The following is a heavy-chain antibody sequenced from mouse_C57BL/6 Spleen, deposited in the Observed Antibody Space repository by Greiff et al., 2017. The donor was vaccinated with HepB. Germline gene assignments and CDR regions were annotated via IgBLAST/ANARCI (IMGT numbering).Heavy chain of an antibody. CDR1: GFTFSDYG. J-gene: IGHJ2*01. CDR3: AGGYFYFDY. V-gene: IGHV5-17*01. D-gene: IGHD3-2*02. Sequence: EVQRVESGGGLVKPGGSLKLSCAASGFTFSDYGMHWVRQAPEKGLEWVAYISSGSSTIYYADTVKGRFTISRDNAKNTMFLQMTSLRSEDTARYYRAGGYFYFDYWGQGTTLTVSS. CDR2: ISSGSSTI.